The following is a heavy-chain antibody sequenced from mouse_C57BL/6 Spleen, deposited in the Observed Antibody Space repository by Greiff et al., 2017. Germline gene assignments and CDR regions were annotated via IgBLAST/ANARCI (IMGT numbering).Heavy chain of an antibody. Sequence: VKLMESGAELVKPGASVKISCKASGYAFSSYWMNWVKQRPGKGLEWIGQIYPGDGDTNYNGKFKGKATLTADKSSSTAHMQLSSLTSEDSAVYFCARCLYDYDEGFDYWGQGTTLTVSS. CDR2: IYPGDGDT. V-gene: IGHV1-80*01. CDR3: ARCLYDYDEGFDY. CDR1: GYAFSSYW. J-gene: IGHJ2*01. D-gene: IGHD2-4*01.